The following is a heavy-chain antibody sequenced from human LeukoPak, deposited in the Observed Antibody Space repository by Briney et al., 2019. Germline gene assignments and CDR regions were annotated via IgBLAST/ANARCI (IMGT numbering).Heavy chain of an antibody. CDR1: GGSISSGDYY. CDR3: ARDSVGATTRFDY. D-gene: IGHD1-26*01. V-gene: IGHV4-30-4*08. J-gene: IGHJ4*02. Sequence: SETLSLTCTVSGGSISSGDYYWSWIRQPPGKGLERFGDIYYSGSTYYNPSLKSRVTISVDTSKNQFSLKLSSVTAADTAVYYCARDSVGATTRFDYWGQGTLVTVSS. CDR2: IYYSGST.